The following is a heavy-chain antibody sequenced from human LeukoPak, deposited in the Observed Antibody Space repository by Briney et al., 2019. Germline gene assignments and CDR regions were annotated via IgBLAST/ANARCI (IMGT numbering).Heavy chain of an antibody. J-gene: IGHJ2*01. CDR3: ARTLWFGELLSGWYFDL. V-gene: IGHV4-59*01. CDR1: GGSISSYY. Sequence: SETLSLTCTVSGGSISSYYWSWIRQPPGKGLEWIGYIYYSGSTNYNPSLKSRVTISVDTSKNQFSLKLSSVTAADTAVYYCARTLWFGELLSGWYFDLWGRGTLVTVSS. D-gene: IGHD3-10*01. CDR2: IYYSGST.